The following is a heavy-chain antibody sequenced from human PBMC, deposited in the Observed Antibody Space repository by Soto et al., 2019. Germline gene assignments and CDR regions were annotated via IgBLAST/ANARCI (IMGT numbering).Heavy chain of an antibody. CDR3: ASPHRGFIGWNDVGFEY. J-gene: IGHJ4*02. Sequence: SVKVSCKASGGTFSSYAISWVRQAPGQGLEWMGGIIPIFGTANYAQKFQGRVTITADESTSTAYMELSSLRSEDTAVYYCASPHRGFIGWNDVGFEYCGQGTLVTV. D-gene: IGHD1-1*01. CDR2: IIPIFGTA. V-gene: IGHV1-69*13. CDR1: GGTFSSYA.